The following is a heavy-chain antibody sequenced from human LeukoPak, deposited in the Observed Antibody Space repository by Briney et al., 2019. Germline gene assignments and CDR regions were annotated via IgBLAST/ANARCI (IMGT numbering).Heavy chain of an antibody. CDR1: GGTFSSYA. CDR3: ASTGYCSGGSCRDY. J-gene: IGHJ4*02. D-gene: IGHD2-15*01. CDR2: IIPIFGTA. V-gene: IGHV1-69*01. Sequence: VKVSCKASGGTFSSYAISWVRQAPGQGLEWMGGIIPIFGTANYAQKFQGRVTITADESTSAAYMELSSLRSEDTAVYYCASTGYCSGGSCRDYWGQGTLVTVSS.